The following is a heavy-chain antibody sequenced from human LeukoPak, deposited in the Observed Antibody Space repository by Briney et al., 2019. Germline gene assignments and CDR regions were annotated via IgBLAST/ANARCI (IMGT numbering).Heavy chain of an antibody. Sequence: GGSLRLSCAASGFTFSSYAMSWVRQAPGKRLEWVSAISGSSGSTYYADSVKGRFTISRDNSKNTLYLQMNSLRAEDTAVYYCAKSMTTVTTYYYYYMDVWGKGTTVTVSS. V-gene: IGHV3-23*01. CDR2: ISGSSGST. J-gene: IGHJ6*03. CDR1: GFTFSSYA. D-gene: IGHD4-11*01. CDR3: AKSMTTVTTYYYYYMDV.